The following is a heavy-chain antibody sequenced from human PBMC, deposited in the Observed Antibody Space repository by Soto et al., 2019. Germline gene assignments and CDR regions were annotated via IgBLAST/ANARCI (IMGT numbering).Heavy chain of an antibody. CDR3: ARVQIGGLGYCSGGSCYPWFYP. D-gene: IGHD2-15*01. CDR1: CGSISSYY. J-gene: IGHJ5*02. Sequence: SETLPLTCTVSCGSISSYYWSWIRQPPGKGLEWIGYIYYSGSTNYNPSLKSRVTISVDTSKNQFSLKLSSVTAADTAVYYCARVQIGGLGYCSGGSCYPWFYPWGQGTLVTVSS. CDR2: IYYSGST. V-gene: IGHV4-59*01.